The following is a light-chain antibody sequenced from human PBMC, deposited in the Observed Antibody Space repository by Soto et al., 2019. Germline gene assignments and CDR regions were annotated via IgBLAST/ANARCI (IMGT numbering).Light chain of an antibody. Sequence: EVVLTQSPGTLSLSPGERATLSCRASQIVTINSLAWYQQKPGQPPRLLIYAASTKASAIPDRFSGSGSGTDFTLTISRLQPEDFALYYCQQYGDSPFTFGPGTRVDVK. CDR3: QQYGDSPFT. CDR2: AAS. CDR1: QIVTINS. J-gene: IGKJ3*01. V-gene: IGKV3-20*01.